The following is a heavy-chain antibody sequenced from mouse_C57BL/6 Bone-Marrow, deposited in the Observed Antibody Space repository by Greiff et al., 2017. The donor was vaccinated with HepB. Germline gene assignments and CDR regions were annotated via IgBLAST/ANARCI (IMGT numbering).Heavy chain of an antibody. CDR2: IYPVSGET. D-gene: IGHD3-3*01. Sequence: QVQLKESGAELASPGASVTLSCKASGYTFADHIMNWVKKRPGQGLEWIGRIYPVSGETNYNQKFMGKATFSVDRSSGTVYMVLNSLTSEDPAVYYCGRGGADYDAMDYWGQGTSVTVSS. CDR3: GRGGADYDAMDY. V-gene: IGHV1-11*01. CDR1: GYTFADHI. J-gene: IGHJ4*01.